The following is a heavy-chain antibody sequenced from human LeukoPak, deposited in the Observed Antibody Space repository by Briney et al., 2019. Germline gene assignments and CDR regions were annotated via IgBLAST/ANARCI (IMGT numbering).Heavy chain of an antibody. CDR1: GYSISSGYY. V-gene: IGHV4-38-2*02. J-gene: IGHJ4*02. CDR3: AREGESNDGTL. D-gene: IGHD1-1*01. CDR2: IYHSGST. Sequence: SETLSLTCTVSGYSISSGYYWGWIRQPPGKGLEWIGSIYHSGSTYYNPSLKSRVTISVDTSKNQFSLKLSSVTAADTAVYYCAREGESNDGTLWGQGTLVTVSS.